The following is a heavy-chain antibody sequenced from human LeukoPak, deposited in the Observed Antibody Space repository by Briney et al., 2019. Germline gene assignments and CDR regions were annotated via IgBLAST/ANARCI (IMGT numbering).Heavy chain of an antibody. V-gene: IGHV2-5*01. Sequence: TLSLTCTVSTDSISKGYYWGWIRQPPGKALEWLAVIFWNGGPLYSPSLKTRLTITKDTSESQVVLTMTNMDPVDTGTYYCAHRGNYASLTSSSHFDFWGQGTLVTVSS. CDR3: AHRGNYASLTSSSHFDF. D-gene: IGHD3-16*01. CDR1: TDSISKGYYW. J-gene: IGHJ4*02. CDR2: IFWNGGP.